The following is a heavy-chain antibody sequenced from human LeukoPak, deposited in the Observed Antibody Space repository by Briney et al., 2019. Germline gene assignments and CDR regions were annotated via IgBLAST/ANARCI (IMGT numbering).Heavy chain of an antibody. V-gene: IGHV4-59*01. CDR1: GGSISSYY. J-gene: IGHJ4*02. D-gene: IGHD2-15*01. CDR3: ARAASGPLFDY. CDR2: IYYSGSI. Sequence: SETLSLTCTVSGGSISSYYWSWIRQPPGKGMEWIGYIYYSGSINYNPSLKSRVTISVDTSKNQFSLKLSSVIAADTAVYYCARAASGPLFDYWGQGTLVTVSS.